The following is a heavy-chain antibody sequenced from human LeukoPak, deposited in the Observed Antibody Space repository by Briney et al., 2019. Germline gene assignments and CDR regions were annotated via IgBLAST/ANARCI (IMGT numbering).Heavy chain of an antibody. J-gene: IGHJ5*02. V-gene: IGHV4-31*03. D-gene: IGHD2-15*01. CDR1: GGSISSGGYY. CDR3: AREAEDNWFDP. Sequence: SETLSLTCTVSGGSISSGGYYCSWIRQHPGKGLEWIGYIYYSGSTYYNPSLKSRVTISVDTSKNQFSLKLSSVTAADTAVYYCAREAEDNWFDPWGEGTLVTVSS. CDR2: IYYSGST.